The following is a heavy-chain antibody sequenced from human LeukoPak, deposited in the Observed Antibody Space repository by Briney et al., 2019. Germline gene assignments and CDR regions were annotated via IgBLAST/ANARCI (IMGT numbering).Heavy chain of an antibody. CDR1: GGSFSGYY. CDR3: ARIAAAVPNWFDP. D-gene: IGHD6-13*01. V-gene: IGHV4-34*01. J-gene: IGHJ5*02. CDR2: INHSGST. Sequence: SETLSLTCAVYGGSFSGYYWSWIRQPPGKGLEWIGEINHSGSTNYNPSLKSRVTISVDTSKNQFSLKLSSVTAADTAVYYCARIAAAVPNWFDPWGQGTLVTVSS.